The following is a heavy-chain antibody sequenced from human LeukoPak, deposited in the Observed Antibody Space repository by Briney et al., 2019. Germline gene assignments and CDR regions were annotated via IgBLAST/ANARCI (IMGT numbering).Heavy chain of an antibody. J-gene: IGHJ4*02. CDR2: IYYSGST. V-gene: IGHV4-59*12. CDR1: GGSISSYY. D-gene: IGHD2-15*01. Sequence: SETLSLTCTVSGGSISSYYWSWIRQPQGKGLEWIGYIYYSGSTNYNPSLKSRVTISVDTSKNQFSLKLSSVTAADTAVYYCGRMRLLDYYYYWGQGTLVTVSS. CDR3: GRMRLLDYYYY.